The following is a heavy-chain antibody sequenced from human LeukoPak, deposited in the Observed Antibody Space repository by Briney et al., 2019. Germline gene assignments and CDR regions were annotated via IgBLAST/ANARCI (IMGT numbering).Heavy chain of an antibody. CDR2: ISGSGGST. V-gene: IGHV3-23*01. D-gene: IGHD3-10*01. Sequence: GGSLRLSCVASGFTFSGYAMSWVRQAPGKGLEWVSTISGSGGSTYYADSVKGRFTISRDNSKNTLYLQMNSLRAEDTSVYYCANVFSGSYLPDYWGQGTLITVSS. CDR3: ANVFSGSYLPDY. CDR1: GFTFSGYA. J-gene: IGHJ4*02.